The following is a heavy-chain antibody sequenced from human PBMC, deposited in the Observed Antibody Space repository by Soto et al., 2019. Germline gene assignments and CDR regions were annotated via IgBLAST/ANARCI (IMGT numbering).Heavy chain of an antibody. CDR2: INAGNGST. V-gene: IGHV1-3*01. CDR3: AREHQLRYFDWLSPHPFDY. CDR1: GYTFTSYA. D-gene: IGHD3-9*01. Sequence: GASVKVSCKASGYTFTSYAMHWVRQAPGQRLEWMGWINAGNGSTKYSQKFQGRVTITRDTSASTAYMELSSLRSEDTAVYYCAREHQLRYFDWLSPHPFDYWGQGTLVTVSS. J-gene: IGHJ4*02.